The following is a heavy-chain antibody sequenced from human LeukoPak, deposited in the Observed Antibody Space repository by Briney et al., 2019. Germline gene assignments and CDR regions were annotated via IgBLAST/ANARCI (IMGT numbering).Heavy chain of an antibody. V-gene: IGHV3-23*01. D-gene: IGHD1-26*01. J-gene: IGHJ3*02. CDR3: AKEGSVSYWRHEAFDI. CDR1: GFTFSSYA. Sequence: PGGSLRLSCAASGFTFSSYAMSWVRQAPGKGLEWVSAISGSGGSTYYADSVKGRFTISRDNSKNTLYLQMNSLRSEDVAVYYCAKEGSVSYWRHEAFDIWGQRTMVTVSS. CDR2: ISGSGGST.